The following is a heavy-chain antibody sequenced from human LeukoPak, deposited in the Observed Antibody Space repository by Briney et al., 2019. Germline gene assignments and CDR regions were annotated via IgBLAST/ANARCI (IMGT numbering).Heavy chain of an antibody. V-gene: IGHV3-23*01. CDR1: GFTFNNYA. J-gene: IGHJ4*02. CDR2: ITGSDGDT. CDR3: AKRFDY. Sequence: PGGSLRLSCAASGFTFNNYAMSWDRQVPGKGLEWVSAITGSDGDTYYADSVKGRFTISRDISKNTLYLQMNSLRAEDTAVYYCAKRFDYWGQGTLVTVSS.